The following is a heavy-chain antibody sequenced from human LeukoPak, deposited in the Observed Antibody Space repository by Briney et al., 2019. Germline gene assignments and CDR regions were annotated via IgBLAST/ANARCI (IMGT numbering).Heavy chain of an antibody. CDR2: IYYSGST. V-gene: IGHV4-39*01. CDR3: ARRGPPTVSRIDFDY. CDR1: GGSISSSSYY. D-gene: IGHD2-15*01. Sequence: PSETLSLTCTVSGGSISSSSYYWGWIRQPPGKGLEWIGSIYYSGSTYYNPSLKSRVTISVDTSKNQFSLKLSSVTAADTAVYYCARRGPPTVSRIDFDYWGQGTLVTVSS. J-gene: IGHJ4*02.